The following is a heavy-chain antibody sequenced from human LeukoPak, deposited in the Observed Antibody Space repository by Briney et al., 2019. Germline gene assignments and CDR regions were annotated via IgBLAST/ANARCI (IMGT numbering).Heavy chain of an antibody. D-gene: IGHD1-26*01. CDR3: ARGPEDGSSRPSFDY. V-gene: IGHV1-18*01. J-gene: IGHJ4*02. Sequence: GASVKVSCRASGYTFTSYGINWVRQAPGQGLAWMGWISAYNGDTSSAQTLQGRITMTTDTSTSTAYMELRSLRSDDTAVYHCARGPEDGSSRPSFDYWGQGTLVTVSS. CDR2: ISAYNGDT. CDR1: GYTFTSYG.